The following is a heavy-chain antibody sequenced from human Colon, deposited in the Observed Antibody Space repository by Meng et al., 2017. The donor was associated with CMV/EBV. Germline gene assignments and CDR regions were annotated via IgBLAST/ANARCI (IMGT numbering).Heavy chain of an antibody. CDR3: ARGFGLTAVTSYFDY. D-gene: IGHD4-17*01. Sequence: SGGTISRFAINWVRQAPSRELEWLRGSIPILGTANYARKFLGRVTITTDDSTNTAYMEMSSLTSEDTAVYFCARGFGLTAVTSYFDYWGQGTLVTVSS. CDR2: SIPILGTA. V-gene: IGHV1-69*05. J-gene: IGHJ4*02. CDR1: GGTISRFA.